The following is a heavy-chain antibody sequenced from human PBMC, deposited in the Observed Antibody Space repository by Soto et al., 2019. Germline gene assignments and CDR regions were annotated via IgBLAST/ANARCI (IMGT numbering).Heavy chain of an antibody. V-gene: IGHV4-34*01. J-gene: IGHJ6*02. CDR2: IHHSGST. Sequence: SETLSLTCAVYGGSLSGYYWSWIRQPPRAWLEWIGEIHHSGSTNYNPSLKSRVTISVDTSKNQFSLKLSSVTAADTAVYYCASHPYYDILTGYYRAYYYSYGMDVWGQGTMVTVSS. D-gene: IGHD3-9*01. CDR1: GGSLSGYY. CDR3: ASHPYYDILTGYYRAYYYSYGMDV.